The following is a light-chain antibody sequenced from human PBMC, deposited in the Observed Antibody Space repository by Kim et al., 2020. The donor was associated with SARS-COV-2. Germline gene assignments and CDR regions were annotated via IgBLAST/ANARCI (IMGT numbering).Light chain of an antibody. CDR1: QSVDGW. V-gene: IGKV1-5*03. CDR3: KQYETYWT. CDR2: QAS. Sequence: DIQMTQSPSTLSAFVGDRVTMTCRASQSVDGWLAWYQQKPGKAPILLIYQASKLASGVPSRFSGSGSGTDFTLTVSNLQSDDSAVYYCKQYETYWTFGPGTKVDIK. J-gene: IGKJ1*01.